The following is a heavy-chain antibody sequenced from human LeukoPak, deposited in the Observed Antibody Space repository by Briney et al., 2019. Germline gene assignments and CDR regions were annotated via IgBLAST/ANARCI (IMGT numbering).Heavy chain of an antibody. V-gene: IGHV3-23*01. CDR2: ISGSDDTT. D-gene: IGHD6-19*01. Sequence: PGGSLRLSCAASGFIFSNYGMNWVRQSPGKGLEWVSSISGSDDTTNYADSMKGRFTISRDKSKNILYLQMNSLRAEDTAIYYCAKVPGITMAGYTFDNWGQGTLVTVSS. CDR1: GFIFSNYG. CDR3: AKVPGITMAGYTFDN. J-gene: IGHJ4*02.